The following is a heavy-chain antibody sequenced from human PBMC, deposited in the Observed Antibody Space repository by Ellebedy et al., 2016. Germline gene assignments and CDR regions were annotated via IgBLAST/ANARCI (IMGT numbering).Heavy chain of an antibody. CDR1: GFTFSSYA. J-gene: IGHJ4*02. CDR3: AKGLAGHGFDY. Sequence: GESLKISXAASGFTFSSYAMSWVRQAPGKGLEWVSAISGSGGSTYYADSVKGRFTISRDNSKNTLYLQMNSLRAEDTAVYYCAKGLAGHGFDYWGQGTLVTVSS. CDR2: ISGSGGST. V-gene: IGHV3-23*01. D-gene: IGHD1-14*01.